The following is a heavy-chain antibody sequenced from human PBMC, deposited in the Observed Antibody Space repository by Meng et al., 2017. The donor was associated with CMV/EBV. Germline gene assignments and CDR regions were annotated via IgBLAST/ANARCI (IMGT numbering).Heavy chain of an antibody. CDR2: IIPIFGTA. D-gene: IGHD2-2*02. CDR3: ARVIVVPAAIPLYYYYGMDV. J-gene: IGHJ6*02. Sequence: SVPVPCKASGGTFSSYAISWVRQAPGQGLEWMGGIIPIFGTANDAQKFQGRVTITTDESTSTAYMELGSLRSEDTAVYYCARVIVVPAAIPLYYYYGMDVWGQGTTVTVSS. CDR1: GGTFSSYA. V-gene: IGHV1-69*05.